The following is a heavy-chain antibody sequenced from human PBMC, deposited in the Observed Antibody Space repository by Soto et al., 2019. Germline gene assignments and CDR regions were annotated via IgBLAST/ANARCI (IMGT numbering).Heavy chain of an antibody. V-gene: IGHV4-59*01. CDR2: IYDSGST. Sequence: ASETLSLTCTVSGDSINNYYWTWIRQPPGKGLEWIGYIYDSGSTSYNPSLKSRLTISVDTSKNQFSLKLKSVTAADTAVYYCARGTKYYHQGMDFCGQGTTGTVSS. J-gene: IGHJ6*02. CDR3: ARGTKYYHQGMDF. CDR1: GDSINNYY.